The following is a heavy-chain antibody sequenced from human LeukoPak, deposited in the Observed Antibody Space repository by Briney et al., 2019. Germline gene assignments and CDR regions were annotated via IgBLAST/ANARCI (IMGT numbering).Heavy chain of an antibody. J-gene: IGHJ4*02. V-gene: IGHV1-69*05. CDR2: IIPIFGTA. CDR1: GGTFSSYA. CDR3: ARERADSSSWYFDY. Sequence: ASVKVSCKASGGTFSSYAISWVRQAPGQGLEWMGGIIPIFGTANYAQKFQGRVTITTDESTSTAYMELSSLRSEDTAVYYCARERADSSSWYFDYWGQGTLVTVSS. D-gene: IGHD6-13*01.